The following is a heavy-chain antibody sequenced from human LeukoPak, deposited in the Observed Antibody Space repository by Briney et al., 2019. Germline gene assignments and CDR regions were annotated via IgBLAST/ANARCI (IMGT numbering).Heavy chain of an antibody. J-gene: IGHJ6*02. D-gene: IGHD6-13*01. CDR3: ARQQQLPSYYYYYGMDV. CDR1: GGSISSSSYY. V-gene: IGHV4-39*01. CDR2: IYYSGST. Sequence: KPSETLSLTCTVSGGSISSSSYYWGWIRQPPGKGLEWIGSIYYSGSTYYNPSLKSRVTISVDTSKNQFSLKLSSVTAADTAVYYCARQQQLPSYYYYYGMDVWGQGTTVTVSS.